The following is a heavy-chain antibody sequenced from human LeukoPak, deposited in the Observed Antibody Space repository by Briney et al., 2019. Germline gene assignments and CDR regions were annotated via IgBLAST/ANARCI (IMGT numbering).Heavy chain of an antibody. J-gene: IGHJ4*02. CDR1: GFPFSDFS. CDR2: TNSGGTTT. D-gene: IGHD2-8*01. CDR3: AKQSYARSLGE. V-gene: IGHV3-23*01. Sequence: GGSLRLSCATSGFPFSDFSMTWVRQAPGKGLEWISTTNSGGTTTYYAESVKGRFTISRDNSKNALYLQMSSPRVEDTAIYYCAKQSYARSLGEGGPGTLVTVSS.